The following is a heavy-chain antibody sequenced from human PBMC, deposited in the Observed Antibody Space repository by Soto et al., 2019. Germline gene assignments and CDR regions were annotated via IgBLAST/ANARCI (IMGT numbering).Heavy chain of an antibody. CDR3: ARGVVVVTNYYFDQ. CDR1: EGTFNKYA. J-gene: IGHJ4*02. CDR2: ILPIYSTRNYA. D-gene: IGHD2-2*01. V-gene: IGHV1-69*06. Sequence: QVQLVQSGAEVRKPGSSVKVSCKASEGTFNKYAISWVRQAPGQGPEWMGGILPIYSTRNYANYAHKFQGRVTITLDTSTSTAYMELSGLKSDDTAIYYCARGVVVVTNYYFDQWGQGTLVTVSS.